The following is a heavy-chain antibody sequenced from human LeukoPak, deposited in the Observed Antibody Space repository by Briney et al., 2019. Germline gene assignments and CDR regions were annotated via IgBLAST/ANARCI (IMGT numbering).Heavy chain of an antibody. CDR2: IYYSGGT. D-gene: IGHD6-13*01. Sequence: NPSETLSLTCTVSGGSISSSSYYWGWIRQPPGKGLEWIGSIYYSGGTYYNPSLKSRVTISVDTSKNQFSLKLSSVTAADTAVYYCARHLRGYSSSWYYFDYWGQGTLVTVSS. V-gene: IGHV4-39*01. CDR1: GGSISSSSYY. CDR3: ARHLRGYSSSWYYFDY. J-gene: IGHJ4*02.